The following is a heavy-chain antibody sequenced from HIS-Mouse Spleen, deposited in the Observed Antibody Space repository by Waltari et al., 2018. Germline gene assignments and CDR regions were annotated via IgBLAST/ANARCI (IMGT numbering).Heavy chain of an antibody. J-gene: IGHJ2*01. CDR1: GGSISSSSYY. CDR2: IYYSGST. CDR3: ARHNLNYWYFDL. V-gene: IGHV4-39*01. Sequence: QLQLQESGPGLVKPSETLSLTCTVSGGSISSSSYYWGWIRQPPGKGLEWIGSIYYSGSTSYNPALKSRVTISVDTSKNQFSLKLSSVTAADTAVYYCARHNLNYWYFDLWGRGTLVTVSS.